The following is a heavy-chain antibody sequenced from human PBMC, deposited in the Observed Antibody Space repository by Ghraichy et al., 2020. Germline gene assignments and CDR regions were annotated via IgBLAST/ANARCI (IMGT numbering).Heavy chain of an antibody. CDR3: AKGLYGSGDYYFDY. CDR2: ISGSGGRT. V-gene: IGHV3-23*01. D-gene: IGHD3-10*01. Sequence: GGSLRLSCAASGFTVSSNYMSWVRQAPGKGLEWVSAISGSGGRTYYADSVKGRFTISRDNSKSTLYLQMNSLRAEDTAVHYCAKGLYGSGDYYFDYWGQGTLVTVSS. CDR1: GFTVSSNY. J-gene: IGHJ4*02.